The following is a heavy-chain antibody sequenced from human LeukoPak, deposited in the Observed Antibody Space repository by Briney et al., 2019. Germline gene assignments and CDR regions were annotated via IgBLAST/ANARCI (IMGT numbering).Heavy chain of an antibody. Sequence: KPSETLSLTCTVSGGSISSEGYYWSWIRQLPGKGLEWIGYIHHSGSTYNNPSLKSRISISVDTSQNQFFLKLSSVTAADTAVYYCARDDASNYAWFDPWGQGSLVTVSS. CDR1: GGSISSEGYY. D-gene: IGHD4-11*01. CDR3: ARDDASNYAWFDP. J-gene: IGHJ5*02. V-gene: IGHV4-31*03. CDR2: IHHSGST.